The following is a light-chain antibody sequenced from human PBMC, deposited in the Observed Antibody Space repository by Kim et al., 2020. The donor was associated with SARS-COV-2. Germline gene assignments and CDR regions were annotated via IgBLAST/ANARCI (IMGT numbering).Light chain of an antibody. V-gene: IGLV2-11*01. CDR2: AVS. CDR3: CSYAGTNPSKV. J-gene: IGLJ1*01. Sequence: QSALTQPRSVSGSPGQSVTISCTGTSTDVGGYNYVSWYQHHPGKAPKLIIYAVSKRPSGVPDRFSGSKSGNTASLTIPGLQAEDEADYYCCSYAGTNPSKVFGTGTKVTVL. CDR1: STDVGGYNY.